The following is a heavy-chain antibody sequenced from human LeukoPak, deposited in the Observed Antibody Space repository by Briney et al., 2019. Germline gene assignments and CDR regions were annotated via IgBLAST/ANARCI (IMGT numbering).Heavy chain of an antibody. V-gene: IGHV3-20*04. CDR3: ARGGTGSSWYRDYYYYMDV. J-gene: IGHJ6*03. Sequence: PGGSLRLSCAASGFAFSSYAMSWVRQAPGKGLEWVSGINWNGGSTGYADSVKGRFTISRDNAKNSLYLQMNSLRAEDTALYYCARGGTGSSWYRDYYYYMDVWGKGTTVTVSS. CDR2: INWNGGST. D-gene: IGHD6-13*01. CDR1: GFAFSSYA.